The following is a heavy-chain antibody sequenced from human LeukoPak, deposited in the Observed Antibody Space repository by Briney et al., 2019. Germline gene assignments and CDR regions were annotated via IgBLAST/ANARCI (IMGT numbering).Heavy chain of an antibody. J-gene: IGHJ4*02. Sequence: SETLSLTCTVSGGSISSYYWSWIRQPPGKGLEWIGYIYYSGSTNYNPSLNSRVTISVDTSKNQFSLKLSSVTAADTAVYYCARDRTAAGTDFDYWGQGTLVTVSS. D-gene: IGHD6-13*01. CDR2: IYYSGST. CDR3: ARDRTAAGTDFDY. CDR1: GGSISSYY. V-gene: IGHV4-59*01.